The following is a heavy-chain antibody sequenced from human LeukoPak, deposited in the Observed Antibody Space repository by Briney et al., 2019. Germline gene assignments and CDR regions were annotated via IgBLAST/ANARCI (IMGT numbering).Heavy chain of an antibody. V-gene: IGHV3-21*01. D-gene: IGHD2-21*02. CDR3: ARHGGLAYCGGDCYPGAYYFDY. CDR1: GFTFSSYE. CDR2: ITSSSSYT. Sequence: GGSLRLSCAASGFTFSSYEMNWVRQAPGKRLEWVSSITSSSSYTFYADSVKGRFTISRDNAKNSLYLQMNSLRADDTAMYYCARHGGLAYCGGDCYPGAYYFDYWGQGTLVTVSS. J-gene: IGHJ4*02.